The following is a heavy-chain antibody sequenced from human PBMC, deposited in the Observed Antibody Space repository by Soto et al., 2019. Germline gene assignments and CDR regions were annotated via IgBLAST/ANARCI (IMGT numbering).Heavy chain of an antibody. J-gene: IGHJ3*02. CDR2: ISSSSSTI. Sequence: EVQLVESGGGLVQPGGSLRLSCAASGFTFSSYSMNWVRQAPGQGLEWVSYISSSSSTIYYADSVKGRFTISRDNAKNSLYLQMNSLRDEDTAVYYCARDAYDFWSGYYTGGAFDIWGQGTMVTVSS. CDR3: ARDAYDFWSGYYTGGAFDI. D-gene: IGHD3-3*01. CDR1: GFTFSSYS. V-gene: IGHV3-48*02.